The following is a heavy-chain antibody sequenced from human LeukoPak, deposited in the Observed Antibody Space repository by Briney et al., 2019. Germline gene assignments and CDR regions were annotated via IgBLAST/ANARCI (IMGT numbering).Heavy chain of an antibody. CDR1: GFTFNSYA. J-gene: IGHJ4*02. CDR3: AKMGCVGSQYGDLDS. CDR2: LSGSGFTT. D-gene: IGHD1-26*01. V-gene: IGHV3-23*01. Sequence: GGSLRLSCGASGFTFNSYAMTWVRQAPGKGLEWVSVLSGSGFTTYYADSVKGRFTISRDNSKNTLYLQMDSLRAEDTGVYLCAKMGCVGSQYGDLDSWGQGTLVTVSS.